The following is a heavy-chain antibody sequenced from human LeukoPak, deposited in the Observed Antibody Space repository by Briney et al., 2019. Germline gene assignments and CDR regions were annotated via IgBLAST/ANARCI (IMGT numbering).Heavy chain of an antibody. D-gene: IGHD6-13*01. Sequence: GGSLRLSCAASGFTFDDYAMHWVRQAPGKGLEWVSGISWNSGSIGYADSVKGRFTISRDNAKNSLYLQMNSLRAEDAALYYCAKDKSRYSSSWQFDYWGQGTLVTVSS. CDR2: ISWNSGSI. V-gene: IGHV3-9*01. J-gene: IGHJ4*02. CDR3: AKDKSRYSSSWQFDY. CDR1: GFTFDDYA.